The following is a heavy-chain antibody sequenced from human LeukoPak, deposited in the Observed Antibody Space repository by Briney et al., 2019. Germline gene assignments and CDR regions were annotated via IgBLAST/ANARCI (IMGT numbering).Heavy chain of an antibody. CDR3: ARGLKWEPSYYYMDV. V-gene: IGHV3-48*01. J-gene: IGHJ6*03. CDR2: ISSSSSTI. D-gene: IGHD1-26*01. CDR1: GFTFISYS. Sequence: PGGSLRLSCAASGFTFISYSMNWVRQAPGKGLEWVSYISSSSSTIYYADSVKGRFTISRGNAKNSLYLQMNSLRAEDTAVYYCARGLKWEPSYYYMDVWGKGTTVTVSS.